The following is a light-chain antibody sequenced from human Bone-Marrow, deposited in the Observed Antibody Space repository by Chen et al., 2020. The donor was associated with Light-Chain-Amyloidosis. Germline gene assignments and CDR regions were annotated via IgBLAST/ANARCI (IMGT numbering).Light chain of an antibody. V-gene: IGLV1-47*01. CDR2: RNN. J-gene: IGLJ1*01. Sequence: QSVLTQPPSASATPGQRVTISCSGASSNSGMNKVYRYQHFPVAAPNLLIHRNNPRPSGLPDRFSATKSGTSAFVAISGRRSEDESDYYCAAWDDSLSDYVFGTGPKVIVL. CDR1: SSNSGMNK. CDR3: AAWDDSLSDYV.